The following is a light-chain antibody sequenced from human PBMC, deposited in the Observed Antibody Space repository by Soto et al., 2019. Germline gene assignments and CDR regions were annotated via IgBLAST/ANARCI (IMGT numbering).Light chain of an antibody. J-gene: IGKJ1*01. V-gene: IGKV3-20*01. Sequence: EIVLTQSPGTLSLSPRERATISCRASQSVASNYVCWYQQRHGQAPRILIYGASLRATGIPDRFSGSGSGTDFTLTISRLEAEYFAVYYCQQYGNSPQTFDQGTKVEIK. CDR2: GAS. CDR1: QSVASNY. CDR3: QQYGNSPQT.